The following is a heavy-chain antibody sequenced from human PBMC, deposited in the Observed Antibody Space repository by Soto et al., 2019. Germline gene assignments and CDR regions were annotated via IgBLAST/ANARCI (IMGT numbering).Heavy chain of an antibody. Sequence: EVQLVESGGGFVQPGESLRLSCAASGFTVSSNYMSWVRQAPGKGLEWVSLIYSGGTTDYADSVKGRFTISRDNSKNTLYLQMNSLRAEDTAVYYCAARNIVAPYWGQGTLVTVSS. CDR1: GFTVSSNY. V-gene: IGHV3-66*01. J-gene: IGHJ4*02. D-gene: IGHD5-12*01. CDR3: AARNIVAPY. CDR2: IYSGGTT.